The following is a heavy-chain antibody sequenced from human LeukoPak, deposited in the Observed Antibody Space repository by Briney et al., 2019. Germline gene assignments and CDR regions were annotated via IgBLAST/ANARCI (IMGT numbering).Heavy chain of an antibody. CDR2: IRYGGNDE. V-gene: IGHV3-30*02. D-gene: IGHD1-26*01. CDR3: AKDRSESYFYFDF. J-gene: IGHJ4*02. Sequence: GGSLRLSCAASGFTFSSNCMHWVRQAPGKGLEWVALIRYGGNDERYADSVKGRFTISRDNSKNTLYLQMNSLRAEDTAVYYCAKDRSESYFYFDFWGQGTQVTVSS. CDR1: GFTFSSNC.